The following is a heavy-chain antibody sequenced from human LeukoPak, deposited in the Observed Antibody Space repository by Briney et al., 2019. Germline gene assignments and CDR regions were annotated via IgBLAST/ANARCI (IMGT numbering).Heavy chain of an antibody. CDR3: ANPKYCSGTSCYIRDARYFQH. Sequence: SETLSLTCAVSGYSISSGYYWGWIRQPPGKGLEWIGSIYHSGSTYYNPSLKSRVTISVDTSKNQFSLKLSSVTAADTAVYYCANPKYCSGTSCYIRDARYFQHWGQGTLVTVSS. D-gene: IGHD2-2*02. J-gene: IGHJ1*01. V-gene: IGHV4-38-2*01. CDR2: IYHSGST. CDR1: GYSISSGYY.